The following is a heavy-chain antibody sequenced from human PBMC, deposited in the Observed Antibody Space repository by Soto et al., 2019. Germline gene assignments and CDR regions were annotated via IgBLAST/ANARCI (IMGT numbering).Heavy chain of an antibody. Sequence: ASVKVSCKASGYTFTSYYMHWVRQAPGQGLEWMGIINPSGGSTSYAQKLQGRVTMTGDTSTSTVYMELSSLRSEDTAVYYCARDKWRWSRESTAMVKVPYYYYYMDVWGKGTTVTVSS. V-gene: IGHV1-46*03. CDR2: INPSGGST. CDR1: GYTFTSYY. J-gene: IGHJ6*03. D-gene: IGHD5-18*01. CDR3: ARDKWRWSRESTAMVKVPYYYYYMDV.